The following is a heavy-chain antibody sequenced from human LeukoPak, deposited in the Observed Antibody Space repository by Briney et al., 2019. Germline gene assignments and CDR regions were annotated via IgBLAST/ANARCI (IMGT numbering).Heavy chain of an antibody. CDR2: VYYSGST. V-gene: IGHV4-39*01. CDR3: ARGWPGYYYDSSGYYWLHLKYYFDY. J-gene: IGHJ4*02. CDR1: GGSISSSNYY. D-gene: IGHD3-22*01. Sequence: PSETLSLTCTVSGGSISSSNYYWGWIRQPPGKGLEWIGSVYYSGSTYYNPSLKSRVTISVDTSKNQFSLKLSSVTAADTAVYYCARGWPGYYYDSSGYYWLHLKYYFDYWGQGTLVTVSS.